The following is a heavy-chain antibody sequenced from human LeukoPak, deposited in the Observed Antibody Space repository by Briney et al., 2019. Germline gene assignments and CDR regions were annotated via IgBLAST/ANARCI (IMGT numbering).Heavy chain of an antibody. D-gene: IGHD2-15*01. CDR3: ARGYCSGGSCHHYYYYYMDV. V-gene: IGHV1-2*02. Sequence: ASVKVSCKASGYTFTGYYMHWVRQAPGQGLEWMGWINPNSGGTNYAQKFQGRVTMTRDTSISTAYMELSRLRSDDTAVYYCARGYCSGGSCHHYYYYYMDVWGKGTTVTVS. CDR2: INPNSGGT. J-gene: IGHJ6*03. CDR1: GYTFTGYY.